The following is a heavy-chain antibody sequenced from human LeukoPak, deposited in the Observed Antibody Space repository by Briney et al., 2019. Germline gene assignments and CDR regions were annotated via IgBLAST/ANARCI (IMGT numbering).Heavy chain of an antibody. J-gene: IGHJ4*02. CDR3: AKDRDSSWYSGCFDY. V-gene: IGHV3-30*18. CDR2: ISYDGTYK. CDR1: GFTFTSYG. D-gene: IGHD6-13*01. Sequence: GRSLRLSSAASGFTFTSYGMHWVRQAPGKGLEWVAVISYDGTYKYYAGSVKGRFTISRDDSKNTLYLQTNSLRAEDTAVYYCAKDRDSSWYSGCFDYWGQGTLVTVSS.